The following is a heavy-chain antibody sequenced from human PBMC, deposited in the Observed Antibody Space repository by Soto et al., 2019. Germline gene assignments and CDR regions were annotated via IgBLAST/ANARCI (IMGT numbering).Heavy chain of an antibody. V-gene: IGHV4-30-4*01. CDR2: IYYSGST. CDR1: GGSISSGDYY. J-gene: IGHJ5*02. D-gene: IGHD2-2*01. CDR3: VRGGYQLPHLGWFDP. Sequence: QVQLQESGPGLVKPSQTLSLTCTVSGGSISSGDYYWSWIRQPPGKGLEWIGYIYYSGSTYYNPSLKSRVTISVDTSKNQFSLKLSSVTAADTAVYYCVRGGYQLPHLGWFDPWGQGTLVTVSS.